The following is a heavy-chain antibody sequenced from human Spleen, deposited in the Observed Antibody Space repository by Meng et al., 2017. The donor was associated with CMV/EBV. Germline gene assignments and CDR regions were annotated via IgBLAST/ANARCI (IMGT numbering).Heavy chain of an antibody. V-gene: IGHV1-2*02. J-gene: IGHJ4*01. Sequence: GYYIHWVRQAPGQGLEWMGWINPESGDTNYAQKFRGRVTMTRGTSIRTAYMELRGLRSDDTAVYYCARGGMMWRSGIVVEPAAAFDFWGQGTLVTVSS. CDR2: INPESGDT. CDR1: GYY. D-gene: IGHD2-2*01. CDR3: ARGGMMWRSGIVVEPAAAFDF.